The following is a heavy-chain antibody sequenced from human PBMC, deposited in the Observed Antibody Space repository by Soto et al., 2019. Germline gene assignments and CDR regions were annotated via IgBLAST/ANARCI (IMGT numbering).Heavy chain of an antibody. V-gene: IGHV3-23*01. J-gene: IGHJ6*04. CDR2: ISGSGGST. CDR1: GFTFSSYA. Sequence: PGGSLRLSCAASGFTFSSYAMSWVRQAPGRGLEWVSAISGSGGSTYYADSVKGRFTISRDNSKNTLYLQMNSLRAEDTAVYYCAKDYYDRSGPPSGMDVWGKGTTVTVSS. CDR3: AKDYYDRSGPPSGMDV. D-gene: IGHD3-22*01.